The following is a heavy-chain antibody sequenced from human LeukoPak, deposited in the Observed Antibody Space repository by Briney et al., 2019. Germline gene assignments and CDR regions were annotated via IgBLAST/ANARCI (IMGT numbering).Heavy chain of an antibody. D-gene: IGHD3-22*01. CDR1: GGSISSGSYY. V-gene: IGHV4-61*02. J-gene: IGHJ4*02. CDR2: IYTSGST. Sequence: SQTLSLTCTVSGGSISSGSYYWSWIRQPAGKGLEWIGRIYTSGSTNYNPSLKSRVTISVDTSKNQVSLKLSSVTAADTAVYYCAREGNYYDSSGYNIFFDYWGQGTLVTVSP. CDR3: AREGNYYDSSGYNIFFDY.